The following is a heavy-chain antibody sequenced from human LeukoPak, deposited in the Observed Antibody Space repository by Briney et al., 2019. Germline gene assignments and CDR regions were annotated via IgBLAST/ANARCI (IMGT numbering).Heavy chain of an antibody. CDR3: ARERAVVGSFDY. CDR2: ISYDGSNK. J-gene: IGHJ4*02. Sequence: GRSLRLSCAASGFTFSTYAMHWVRQAPGKGLEWVAVISYDGSNKYYADSVKGRFTISRDNAKNSLYLQMNSLRAEDTAVYYCARERAVVGSFDYWGQGTLVTVSS. D-gene: IGHD2-15*01. V-gene: IGHV3-30*04. CDR1: GFTFSTYA.